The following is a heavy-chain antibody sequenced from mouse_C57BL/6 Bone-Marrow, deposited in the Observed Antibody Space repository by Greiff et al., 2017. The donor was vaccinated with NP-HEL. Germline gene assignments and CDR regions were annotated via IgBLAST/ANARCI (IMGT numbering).Heavy chain of an antibody. CDR1: GYTFTDYY. CDR2: INPYNGGT. V-gene: IGHV1-19*01. D-gene: IGHD2-10*01. CDR3: ARSYYGNYVSFAY. Sequence: VQLKESGPVLVKPGASVKMSCKASGYTFTDYYMNWVKQSHGKSLEWIGVINPYNGGTSYNQKFKGKATLTVDKSSSTAYMELNSLTSEDSAVYYCARSYYGNYVSFAYWGQGTLVTVSA. J-gene: IGHJ3*01.